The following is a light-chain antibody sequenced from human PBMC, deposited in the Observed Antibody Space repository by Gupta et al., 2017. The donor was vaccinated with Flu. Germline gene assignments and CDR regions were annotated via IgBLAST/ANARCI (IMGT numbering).Light chain of an antibody. Sequence: GISDRFSGSRSGNTASLTISGLLAEDEADYYCGSYEDGNNGVVFGGGTKLTVL. J-gene: IGLJ2*01. CDR3: GSYEDGNNGVV. V-gene: IGLV2-8*01.